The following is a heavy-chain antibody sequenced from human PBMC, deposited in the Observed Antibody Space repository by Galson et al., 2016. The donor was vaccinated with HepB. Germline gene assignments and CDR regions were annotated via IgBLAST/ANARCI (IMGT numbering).Heavy chain of an antibody. J-gene: IGHJ4*02. Sequence: TLSLTCTVSGRSISGGGFWTWIRQHPGKGLEWIGYISYSGSAYYNPSLTSRVTISMDMSQNQFSLSLSSVTAADTALYYCARGEVHDFTVMNPHYFEYWGQGALVTVS. CDR3: ARGEVHDFTVMNPHYFEY. CDR2: ISYSGSA. V-gene: IGHV4-31*03. CDR1: GRSISGGGF. D-gene: IGHD1-1*01.